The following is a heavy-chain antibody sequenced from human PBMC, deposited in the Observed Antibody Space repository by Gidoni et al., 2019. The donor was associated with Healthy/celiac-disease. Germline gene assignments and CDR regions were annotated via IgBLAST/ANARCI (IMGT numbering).Heavy chain of an antibody. J-gene: IGHJ4*02. CDR2: FDPEDGET. D-gene: IGHD1-26*01. V-gene: IGHV1-24*01. Sequence: QVQLVQSGAEVKKPGASVKVSCKVSGYTLTALSMPWVRQAPGKGLEWMGGFDPEDGETSYGQKFQGRVTMTEDTSTDTAYMELSSLRSEDTAVYYCATVRGGIVGATDDYYFDYWGQGTLVTVSS. CDR1: GYTLTALS. CDR3: ATVRGGIVGATDDYYFDY.